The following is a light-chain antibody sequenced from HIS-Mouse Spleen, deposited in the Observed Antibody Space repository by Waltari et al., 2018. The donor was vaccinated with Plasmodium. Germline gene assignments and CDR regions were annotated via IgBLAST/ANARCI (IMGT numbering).Light chain of an antibody. CDR2: GAS. CDR1: QSVSSSY. CDR3: QQYGSSPFT. V-gene: IGKV3-20*01. Sequence: EIVLTQSPGTLSLSPGERATLSCRASQSVSSSYFAWYQQEPGHAPRLLILGASSRSTCIPVRFSGSGSGTDFTLTISSLESEDFAVYYCQQYGSSPFTFGQGTRLEIK. J-gene: IGKJ5*01.